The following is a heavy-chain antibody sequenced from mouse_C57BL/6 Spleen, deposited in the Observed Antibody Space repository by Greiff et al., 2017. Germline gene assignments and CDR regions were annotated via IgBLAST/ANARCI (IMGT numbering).Heavy chain of an antibody. V-gene: IGHV1-5*01. CDR3: TSENYYGNAFAY. CDR2: IYPGNSDT. J-gene: IGHJ3*01. D-gene: IGHD2-1*01. Sequence: EVQLVESGTVLARPGASVKMSCKTSGYTFTSYWMHWVKQRPGQGLEWIGAIYPGNSDTSYNQKFKGKAKLTAVTSASTAYMELSSLTNEDSAVYYCTSENYYGNAFAYWGQGTMVTVSA. CDR1: GYTFTSYW.